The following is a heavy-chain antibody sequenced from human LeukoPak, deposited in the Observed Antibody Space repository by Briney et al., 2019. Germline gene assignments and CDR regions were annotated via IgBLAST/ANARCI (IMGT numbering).Heavy chain of an antibody. Sequence: GASVKVSCKASGGTFSSYAISWVRQAPGQGLEWMGRIIPILGTANYAQKFQGRVTITADKSTSTAYMELSSLRSEDTAVYYCGRAGTGYFDYWGQGTLVTVSS. V-gene: IGHV1-69*04. CDR1: GGTFSSYA. J-gene: IGHJ4*02. D-gene: IGHD6-19*01. CDR2: IIPILGTA. CDR3: GRAGTGYFDY.